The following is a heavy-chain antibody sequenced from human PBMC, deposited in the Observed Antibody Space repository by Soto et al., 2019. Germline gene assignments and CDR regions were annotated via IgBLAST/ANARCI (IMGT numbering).Heavy chain of an antibody. CDR2: IYPGYSEI. D-gene: IGHD6-19*01. CDR3: ARTPGYSSGYFGMNFDY. V-gene: IGHV5-51*01. Sequence: GESLKISCKGSGYSFTSHWIAWVRQVPGKGLEWMGIIYPGYSEIRYSPSFQGQVTISGDKSISTAYLQWSSLKASDTAMYYCARTPGYSSGYFGMNFDYWGQGTLVTVS. CDR1: GYSFTSHW. J-gene: IGHJ4*02.